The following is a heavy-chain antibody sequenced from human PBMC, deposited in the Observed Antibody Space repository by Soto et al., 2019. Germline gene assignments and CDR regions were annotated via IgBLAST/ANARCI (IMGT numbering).Heavy chain of an antibody. CDR1: GGSISSSSYY. Sequence: SETLSLTCTVSGGSISSSSYYWGWIRQPPGKGLEWIGSIYYSGSTYYNPSLKSRVTISVNTSKNQFSLKLSSVTAADTAVYYCARGYCSGGSCYAGYDFDYWGQGTLVTVSS. CDR3: ARGYCSGGSCYAGYDFDY. CDR2: IYYSGST. D-gene: IGHD2-15*01. J-gene: IGHJ4*02. V-gene: IGHV4-39*01.